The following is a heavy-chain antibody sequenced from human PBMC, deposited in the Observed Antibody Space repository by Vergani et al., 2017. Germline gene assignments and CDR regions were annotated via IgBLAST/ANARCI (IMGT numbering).Heavy chain of an antibody. Sequence: QVQLVQSGAEVKKPGSSVKVSCKASGGTFNNSAISWVRQAPGQGLEWMGRIIPILGIANYAQKFQGRVTITADKSQSTAYMELSSLRSEDTAVYYWAVVPPAAENYYYYGMDVWGQGTTVTVSS. CDR1: GGTFNNSA. V-gene: IGHV1-69*02. J-gene: IGHJ6*02. CDR3: AVVPPAAENYYYYGMDV. D-gene: IGHD2-2*01. CDR2: IIPILGIA.